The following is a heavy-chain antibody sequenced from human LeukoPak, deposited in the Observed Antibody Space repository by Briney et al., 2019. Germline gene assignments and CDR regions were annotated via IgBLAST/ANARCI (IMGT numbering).Heavy chain of an antibody. J-gene: IGHJ4*02. CDR2: ISYDGSNK. D-gene: IGHD4-11*01. Sequence: PGGSLRLSCAASGFTFSSYGMHWVRQAPGKGLEWVAVISYDGSNKYYADSVKGRFTISRDNSKNTLYLQMNSLRAEDTAVYYCAKGAHDYSNFGTGNWGQGTLVTVSS. CDR3: AKGAHDYSNFGTGN. CDR1: GFTFSSYG. V-gene: IGHV3-30*18.